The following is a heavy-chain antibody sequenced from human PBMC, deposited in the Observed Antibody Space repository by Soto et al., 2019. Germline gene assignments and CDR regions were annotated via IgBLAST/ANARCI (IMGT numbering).Heavy chain of an antibody. J-gene: IGHJ4*02. CDR3: ARTYYDILTGYCFDY. Sequence: AASVKVSCKASGYTFTSYGISWVRQAPGQGLEWMGWISAYNGNTKYAQKLQGRVTMTTDTSTSTAYKEVRSLRSDDTAVYYCARTYYDILTGYCFDYWGQGTLVTVSS. CDR2: ISAYNGNT. D-gene: IGHD3-9*01. V-gene: IGHV1-18*01. CDR1: GYTFTSYG.